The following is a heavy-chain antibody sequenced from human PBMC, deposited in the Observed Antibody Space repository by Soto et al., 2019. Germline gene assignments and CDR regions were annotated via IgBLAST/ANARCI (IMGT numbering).Heavy chain of an antibody. D-gene: IGHD4-17*01. J-gene: IGHJ4*02. CDR1: GGSVSSGSYY. CDR2: IYYSGST. Sequence: SETLSLTCTVSGGSVSSGSYYWSWIRQPPGKGLEWIGYIYYSGSTNYNPSLKSRVTISVDTSKNQFALKLSSVTAADTAVYYCVRDNYGGTFDYWGQGTLVTVSS. CDR3: VRDNYGGTFDY. V-gene: IGHV4-61*01.